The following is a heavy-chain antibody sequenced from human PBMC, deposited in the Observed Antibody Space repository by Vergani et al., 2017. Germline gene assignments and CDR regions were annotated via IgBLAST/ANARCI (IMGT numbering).Heavy chain of an antibody. Sequence: EVQLLESGGGLVQPGGSLRLFCAASGFTFSSYAMSWVRQAPGKGLEWVSAISGSGGSTYYADSVKGRFTISRDNSKNTLYLQMNSLRAEDTAVYYCAKPYCGGDCYHPDYWGQGTLVTVSS. V-gene: IGHV3-23*01. D-gene: IGHD2-21*02. J-gene: IGHJ4*02. CDR3: AKPYCGGDCYHPDY. CDR2: ISGSGGST. CDR1: GFTFSSYA.